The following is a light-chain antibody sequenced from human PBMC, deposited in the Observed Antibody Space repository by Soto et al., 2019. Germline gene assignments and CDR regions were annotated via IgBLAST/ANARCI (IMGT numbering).Light chain of an antibody. J-gene: IGKJ4*01. Sequence: EIVLTQSPGTLSLSPGERATLSCRASQSVSSSYLAWYQQKPGQAPRLLIYGASSRATGIPDRFSGSGSGTDFTLTISRLESEDFAVYYCQQYGSSPFGGGTKVDIK. CDR2: GAS. CDR1: QSVSSSY. V-gene: IGKV3-20*01. CDR3: QQYGSSP.